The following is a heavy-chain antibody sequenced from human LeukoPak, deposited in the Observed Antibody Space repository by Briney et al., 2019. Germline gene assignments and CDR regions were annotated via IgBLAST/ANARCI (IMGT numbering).Heavy chain of an antibody. CDR1: GFTFDDYG. J-gene: IGHJ6*03. D-gene: IGHD1-14*01. Sequence: GGSLRLSCAASGFTFDDYGMSWVRQAPGKGLEWVSGINWNGGRTGYADSVKGRFTISRDNAKNSLYLQMNSLRAEDTALYYCARASYRRYYYYYMDVWGKGTTVTVSS. V-gene: IGHV3-20*04. CDR3: ARASYRRYYYYYMDV. CDR2: INWNGGRT.